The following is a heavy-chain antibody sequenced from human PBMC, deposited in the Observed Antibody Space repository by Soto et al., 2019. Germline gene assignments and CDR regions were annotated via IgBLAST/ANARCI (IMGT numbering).Heavy chain of an antibody. V-gene: IGHV1-69*01. CDR1: GGIFSSYP. D-gene: IGHD3-22*01. J-gene: IGHJ4*02. Sequence: QEQLVQSGAEVKKPGSSVKVSCKASGGIFSSYPISWVRQVPGQGLEWMGGIIPVFQTAYYTQRFQGRVTITADESTNTAYMELSSLRSEDTAIYYCARGGSGYTWFNEFGGQGTLVTVSS. CDR2: IIPVFQTA. CDR3: ARGGSGYTWFNEF.